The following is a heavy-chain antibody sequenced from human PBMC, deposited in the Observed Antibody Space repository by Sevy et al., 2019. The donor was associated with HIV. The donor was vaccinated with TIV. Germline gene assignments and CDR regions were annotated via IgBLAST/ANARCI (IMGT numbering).Heavy chain of an antibody. CDR2: ISGSGGST. CDR1: GFTFSSYA. D-gene: IGHD2-21*01. CDR3: AKIEGRLLQLRMAFDI. V-gene: IGHV3-23*01. J-gene: IGHJ3*02. Sequence: GGSLRLSCAASGFTFSSYAMSWVRQAPGKGLEWVSAISGSGGSTYYADSVKGRFTIYRDNSKNTLYLQMNSLRAEDTGVYYIAKIEGRLLQLRMAFDIWGQGTMVTVSS.